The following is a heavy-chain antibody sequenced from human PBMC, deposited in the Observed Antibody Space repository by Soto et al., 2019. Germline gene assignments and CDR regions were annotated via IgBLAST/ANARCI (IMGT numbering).Heavy chain of an antibody. J-gene: IGHJ4*02. CDR1: GFTFSSYS. CDR2: ISSSSSYI. Sequence: EVQLVESGGGLVKPGGSLRLSCAASGFTFSSYSMNWVRQAPGKGLEWVSSISSSSSYIYYADSVKGRFIISRDNAKNSLYLQMNSLRAEDTAVYYCARAPYYYDSSGYWAYWGQGTLVTVSS. CDR3: ARAPYYYDSSGYWAY. V-gene: IGHV3-21*01. D-gene: IGHD3-22*01.